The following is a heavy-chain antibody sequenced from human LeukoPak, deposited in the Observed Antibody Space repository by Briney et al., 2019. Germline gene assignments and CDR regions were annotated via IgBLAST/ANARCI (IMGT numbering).Heavy chain of an antibody. Sequence: GGSLRLSCAASGFTFSSYAMHWVRQAPGKGLEWVAVISYDGSNKYYADSVKGRFTISRDNSKNTLYLQMNSLRAEDTAVYYCAREWGAYYYGSGSYPFDSWGQGTLVTVSP. J-gene: IGHJ4*02. CDR3: AREWGAYYYGSGSYPFDS. D-gene: IGHD3-10*01. V-gene: IGHV3-30*04. CDR2: ISYDGSNK. CDR1: GFTFSSYA.